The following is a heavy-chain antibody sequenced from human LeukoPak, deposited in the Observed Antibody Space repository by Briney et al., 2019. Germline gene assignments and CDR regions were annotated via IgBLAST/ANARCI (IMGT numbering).Heavy chain of an antibody. CDR1: GFTFNSFS. D-gene: IGHD2-21*01. CDR3: VRGYFYYMDV. J-gene: IGHJ6*03. V-gene: IGHV3-48*02. Sequence: PGGSLRLSCAASGFTFNSFSMHWVRQAPGTGLECVAYINNSGNIIYYADSVKGRFAISRDNAKNSVYLQMNSLRDGDTAVYYCVRGYFYYMDVWGKGITVTVSS. CDR2: INNSGNII.